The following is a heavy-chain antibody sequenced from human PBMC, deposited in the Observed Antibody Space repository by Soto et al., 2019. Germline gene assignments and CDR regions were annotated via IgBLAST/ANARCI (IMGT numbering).Heavy chain of an antibody. D-gene: IGHD4-17*01. J-gene: IGHJ4*02. Sequence: GESLKISCAASGFTFSSYAMHWVRQAPGKGLEWVAVISYDGSNKYYADSVKGRFTISRDNSKNTLYLQMNSLRAEDTAVYYCARGPTTVVTRYFDYWGQGTLVTVSS. CDR3: ARGPTTVVTRYFDY. CDR1: GFTFSSYA. CDR2: ISYDGSNK. V-gene: IGHV3-30-3*01.